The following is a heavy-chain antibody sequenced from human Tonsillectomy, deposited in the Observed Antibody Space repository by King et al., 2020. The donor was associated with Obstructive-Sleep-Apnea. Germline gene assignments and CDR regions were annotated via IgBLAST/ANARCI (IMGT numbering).Heavy chain of an antibody. V-gene: IGHV1-24*01. J-gene: IGHJ5*02. D-gene: IGHD6-13*01. Sequence: VQLVESGAEVKKPGASVKVSCKVSGYTLTELSMHWVRQAPGKGLEWMGGFDPEDGETIYAQKFQGRVTMTEDTSTDTAYMELSSLRSEETAVYYCATRRSGGWYGVNWFDPWGQGTLVTVSS. CDR3: ATRRSGGWYGVNWFDP. CDR2: FDPEDGET. CDR1: GYTLTELS.